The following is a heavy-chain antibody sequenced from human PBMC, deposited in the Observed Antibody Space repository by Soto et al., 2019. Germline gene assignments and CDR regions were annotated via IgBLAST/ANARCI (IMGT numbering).Heavy chain of an antibody. CDR2: IYYSGST. V-gene: IGHV4-31*03. CDR1: GGSISSGDYY. Sequence: QVQLQESGPGLVKPSQTLSLTCTVSGGSISSGDYYWSWIRQHPGKGLEWIGYIYYSGSTYYTPSLKSRVTISVDTSKNQGSLKLSSVTAADTAVYYCARWWSGSRQGFDPWGQGTLVTVSS. CDR3: ARWWSGSRQGFDP. J-gene: IGHJ5*02. D-gene: IGHD3-3*01.